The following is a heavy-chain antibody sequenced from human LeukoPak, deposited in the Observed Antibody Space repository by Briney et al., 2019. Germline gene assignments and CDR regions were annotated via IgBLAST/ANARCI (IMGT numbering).Heavy chain of an antibody. CDR2: IYTSGST. CDR3: ARGGQYGSGSYYTYYYYGMDV. Sequence: SETLSLTCTVSGGSISSYYWSWIRQPAGKGLEWIGRIYTSGSTNYNPSLKSRVTMSVDTSKNQFSLKLGSVTAADTAVYYCARGGQYGSGSYYTYYYYGMDVWGQGTTVTVSS. D-gene: IGHD3-10*01. CDR1: GGSISSYY. V-gene: IGHV4-4*07. J-gene: IGHJ6*02.